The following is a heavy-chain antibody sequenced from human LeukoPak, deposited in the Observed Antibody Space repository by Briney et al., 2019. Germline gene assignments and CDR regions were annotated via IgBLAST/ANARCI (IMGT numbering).Heavy chain of an antibody. V-gene: IGHV1/OR15-3*02. CDR1: GYTFTNYD. Sequence: ASVKVSCKTSGYTFTNYDINWVRQATGQGLEWMGWINAGNGSTKYSQKFQGRVTITRDTSASTAYMELSSLRSEDTAVYYCARDTGSSGPFDYWGQGTLVTVSS. CDR3: ARDTGSSGPFDY. CDR2: INAGNGST. D-gene: IGHD3-22*01. J-gene: IGHJ4*02.